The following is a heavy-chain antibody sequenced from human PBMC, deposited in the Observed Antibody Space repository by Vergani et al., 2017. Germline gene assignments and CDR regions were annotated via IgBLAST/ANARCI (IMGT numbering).Heavy chain of an antibody. CDR1: GHPLRSGYF. D-gene: IGHD3-9*01. CDR3: ARLLLTLAGVDS. Sequence: QVQVQESGPALATPSETLSLSFAVSGHPLRSGYFWCWLRQPPRKVLEWVGSMHQSGNTYYNPSINSRVTISVDTSKNQYSLKLNSLTAADTAVYYCARLLLTLAGVDSWGQGVLVTVSS. J-gene: IGHJ4*02. V-gene: IGHV4-38-2*01. CDR2: MHQSGNT.